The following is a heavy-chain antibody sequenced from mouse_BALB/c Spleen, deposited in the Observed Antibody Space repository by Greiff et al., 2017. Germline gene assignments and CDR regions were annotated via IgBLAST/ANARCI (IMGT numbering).Heavy chain of an antibody. CDR1: GFTFSDYY. CDR2: ISDGGSYT. D-gene: IGHD1-1*01. Sequence: DVKLVESGGGLVKPGGSLKLSCAASGFTFSDYYMYWVRQTPEKRLEWVATISDGGSYTYYPDSVKGRFTISRDNAKNNLYLQMSSLKSEDTAMYYCARESYGLDYWGQGTTLTVSS. V-gene: IGHV5-4*02. J-gene: IGHJ2*01. CDR3: ARESYGLDY.